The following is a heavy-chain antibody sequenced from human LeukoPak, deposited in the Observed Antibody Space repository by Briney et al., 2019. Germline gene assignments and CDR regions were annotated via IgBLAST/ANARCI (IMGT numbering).Heavy chain of an antibody. CDR2: INQAGSDK. Sequence: PGGSLRLSCAASGFTVSGSWMSWIRPAPGKGLEWVAHINQAGSDKYYVHSAKGRFTISRDNAENSLFLQMNSLRAEDTAVYYCVSWSGYGAYWGQGTLVTVSS. J-gene: IGHJ4*02. CDR1: GFTVSGSW. CDR3: VSWSGYGAY. D-gene: IGHD2-15*01. V-gene: IGHV3-7*01.